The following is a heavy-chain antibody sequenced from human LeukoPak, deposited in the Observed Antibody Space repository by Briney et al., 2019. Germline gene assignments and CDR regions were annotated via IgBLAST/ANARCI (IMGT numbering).Heavy chain of an antibody. V-gene: IGHV4-4*07. D-gene: IGHD5-18*01. Sequence: SETLSLTCTVSGGSISSYYWSWIRQPSGKGLEGMGRIYTSGSTNYNPSLKSRVTISVDTSKHQFSLTLSSVTAADTAVYYCARVIRLWLYLHPWGQGPLVTVSS. CDR3: ARVIRLWLYLHP. CDR1: GGSISSYY. J-gene: IGHJ5*02. CDR2: IYTSGST.